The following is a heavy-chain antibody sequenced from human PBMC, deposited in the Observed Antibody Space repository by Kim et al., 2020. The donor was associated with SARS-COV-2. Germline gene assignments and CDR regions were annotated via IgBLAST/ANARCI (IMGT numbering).Heavy chain of an antibody. D-gene: IGHD6-13*01. CDR2: IRSKANSYAT. J-gene: IGHJ3*02. V-gene: IGHV3-73*01. CDR3: TRVPPYSNSWWDAFDI. CDR1: GFTFSGSA. Sequence: GGSLRLSCAASGFTFSGSAIYWVRQASGKGLEWVGRIRSKANSYATSYAASVEGRFTISRDDSKNTVYLQMHSLKTEDTAMYYCTRVPPYSNSWWDAFDIWGQGTMVTVSS.